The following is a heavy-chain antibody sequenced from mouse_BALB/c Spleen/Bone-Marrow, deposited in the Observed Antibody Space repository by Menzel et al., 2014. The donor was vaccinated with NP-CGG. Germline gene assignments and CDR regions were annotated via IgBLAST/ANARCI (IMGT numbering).Heavy chain of an antibody. CDR3: ARDMGGLLFDY. CDR2: IGNKANGYTT. J-gene: IGHJ2*01. D-gene: IGHD2-3*01. V-gene: IGHV7-3*02. CDR1: GFTFTDYY. Sequence: EVKLVESGGGLVQPGGSLRLSCATSGFTFTDYYMNWVRQPPGKALEWLGFIGNKANGYTTEYSASVKGRFTISRDISQSILYLQMNTLRAEDSATYYCARDMGGLLFDYWGQGTTLTVSS.